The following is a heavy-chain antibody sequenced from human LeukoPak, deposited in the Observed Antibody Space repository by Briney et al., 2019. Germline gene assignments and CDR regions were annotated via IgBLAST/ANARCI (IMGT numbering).Heavy chain of an antibody. CDR1: GFTFSSYG. CDR2: IRYDGSNK. D-gene: IGHD3-22*01. CDR3: ATGPYYYDSSGYYYLLN. J-gene: IGHJ4*02. V-gene: IGHV3-30*02. Sequence: PGGSLRLSCAASGFTFSSYGMHWVRQAPGKGLEWVAFIRYDGSNKYYADSVKGRFTISRDNSKNTLYLQMNSLRAEDTAVYYCATGPYYYDSSGYYYLLNWGQGTLVTVSS.